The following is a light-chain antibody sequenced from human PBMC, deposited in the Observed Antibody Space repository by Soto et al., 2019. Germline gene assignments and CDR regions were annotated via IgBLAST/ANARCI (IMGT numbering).Light chain of an antibody. CDR2: TAS. V-gene: IGKV1-9*01. CDR1: QGISSF. CDR3: QQLNTYPFT. J-gene: IGKJ3*01. Sequence: IQLTQSPSSLSASVGDRVTITCRASQGISSFLAWYQQKPGKAPNLLIYTASTLQSGVPSRFSGSGSGTDFTLTISSLQPEDFATYYCQQLNTYPFTFGPGTKVDIK.